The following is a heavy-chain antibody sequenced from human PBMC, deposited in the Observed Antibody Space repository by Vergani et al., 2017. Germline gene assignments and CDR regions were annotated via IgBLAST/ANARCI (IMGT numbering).Heavy chain of an antibody. V-gene: IGHV4-61*05. CDR3: ARAPTIFGVVIGWFDP. CDR2: IYYSGST. J-gene: IGHJ5*02. Sequence: QLQLQESGPGLVKPSETLSLTCTVSGGSISSSSYYWGWIRQPPGKGLEWIGYIYYSGSTNYNPSLKSRVTISVDTSKNQFSRKLSSVTAADTAVYYCARAPTIFGVVIGWFDPWGQGTLVTVSS. D-gene: IGHD3-3*01. CDR1: GGSISSSSYY.